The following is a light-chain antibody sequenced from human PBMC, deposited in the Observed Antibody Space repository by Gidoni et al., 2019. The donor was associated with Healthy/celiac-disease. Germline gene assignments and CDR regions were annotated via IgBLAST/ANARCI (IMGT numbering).Light chain of an antibody. CDR2: AAS. CDR3: QQLNSYPLT. V-gene: IGKV1-9*01. Sequence: DIQLTQSPSSLSASVGDRVPITCRASQGISSYVAWYPQKPGKAPTLLIYAASTLQSGVPSRFSGSGSGTDFTLTISSLQPEDFATYYCQQLNSYPLTFGGGTKVEIK. CDR1: QGISSY. J-gene: IGKJ4*01.